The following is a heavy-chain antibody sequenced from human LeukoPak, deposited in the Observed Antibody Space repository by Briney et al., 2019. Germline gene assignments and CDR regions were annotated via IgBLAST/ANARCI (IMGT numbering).Heavy chain of an antibody. V-gene: IGHV3-23*01. CDR2: ISGSGGST. CDR1: GFTFSSYA. CDR3: VRSITMFQY. Sequence: GGSLRLSCAATGFTFSSYAMSWVRQAPGKGLEWASAISGSGGSTYYADSVKGRFTISRDNAKNSLYLQMNSLRAEDTALYYCVRSITMFQYWGQGTLVTVSS. D-gene: IGHD3-10*02. J-gene: IGHJ1*01.